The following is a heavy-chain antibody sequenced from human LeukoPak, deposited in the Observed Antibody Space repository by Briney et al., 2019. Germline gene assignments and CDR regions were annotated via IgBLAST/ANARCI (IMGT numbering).Heavy chain of an antibody. CDR2: ISGSGGST. CDR3: ARDYWWNYDY. J-gene: IGHJ4*02. V-gene: IGHV3-23*01. Sequence: GGSLRLSCAASGFTFSSYAMSWVRQAPGKGLEWVSAISGSGGSTYYADSVKGRFTISRDNSKNTIYLQMDSLRAEDTAIYYCARDYWWNYDYWGQGTLVTVSS. D-gene: IGHD1-7*01. CDR1: GFTFSSYA.